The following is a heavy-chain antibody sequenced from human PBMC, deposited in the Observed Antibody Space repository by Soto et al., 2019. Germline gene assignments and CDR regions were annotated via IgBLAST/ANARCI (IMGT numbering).Heavy chain of an antibody. Sequence: QVQLQESGPGLVKPSQTLSLTCTVSGGSISSGGYYWTWIRQHPGKGLEWIGYNYYSGITYYNPSLTRRVTISLDTSKNQFSLTRSSVTAADTAVDYCARGSSIAGLYYGMDVWGQGTTVTVSS. V-gene: IGHV4-31*03. CDR1: GGSISSGGYY. CDR2: NYYSGIT. D-gene: IGHD6-6*01. CDR3: ARGSSIAGLYYGMDV. J-gene: IGHJ6*02.